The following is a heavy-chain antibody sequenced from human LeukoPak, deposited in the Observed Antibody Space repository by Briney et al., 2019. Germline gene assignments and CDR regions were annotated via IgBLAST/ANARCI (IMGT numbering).Heavy chain of an antibody. V-gene: IGHV3-48*02. CDR2: ISISSNAI. CDR3: ARGEAAPTSHLDF. D-gene: IGHD2-15*01. J-gene: IGHJ4*02. CDR1: GFVFSRYS. Sequence: PGGSLRLSCAASGFVFSRYSMNWVRQAPGKGLEWISYISISSNAIYYADSVEGRFTISRDNAKNSLYLQMNSLRDEDTAVYYCARGEAAPTSHLDFWGQGTLVTVSS.